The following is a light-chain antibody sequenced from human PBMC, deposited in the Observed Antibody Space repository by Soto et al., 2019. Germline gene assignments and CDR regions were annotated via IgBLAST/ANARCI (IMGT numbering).Light chain of an antibody. J-gene: IGKJ2*01. CDR1: QSVSSNY. CDR2: GVF. Sequence: VLTKSPGTVSLSPGEKATLYCRTSQSVSSNYLDWYQQKPGQAPRLLIYGVFNRATGIPDRFSGSGSGTDFSLTIIRLETEDVAVYFCQHSDGSPRTFGQGTRLQI. V-gene: IGKV3-20*01. CDR3: QHSDGSPRT.